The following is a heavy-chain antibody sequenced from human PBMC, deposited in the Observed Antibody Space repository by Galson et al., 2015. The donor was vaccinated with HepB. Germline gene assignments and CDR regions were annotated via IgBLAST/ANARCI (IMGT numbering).Heavy chain of an antibody. J-gene: IGHJ4*02. Sequence: SLRLSCAASGFTFSNAWMSWVRQAPGKGLEWVGRIKSKTDGGTTDYAAPVKGRFTISRDDSKNTLYLQMNSLKTEDTAVYYCTINMTTVTTGIDYWAREPWSPSPQ. D-gene: IGHD4-11*01. CDR2: IKSKTDGGTT. CDR3: TINMTTVTTGIDY. CDR1: GFTFSNAW. V-gene: IGHV3-15*01.